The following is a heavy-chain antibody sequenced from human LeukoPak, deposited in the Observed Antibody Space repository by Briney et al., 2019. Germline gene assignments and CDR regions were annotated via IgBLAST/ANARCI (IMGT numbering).Heavy chain of an antibody. V-gene: IGHV3-30*02. D-gene: IGHD2-2*01. CDR1: GFTFSSYG. J-gene: IGHJ6*03. Sequence: QSGGSLRLSCAASGFTFSSYGMHWVRQAPGKGLEWVEFIRYGGSNKYYADSVKGRFTISRDNSKNTLYLQMNSLRAEDTAVYYCAKEEDIVVVPAASNNYMDVWGKGTTVTVSS. CDR3: AKEEDIVVVPAASNNYMDV. CDR2: IRYGGSNK.